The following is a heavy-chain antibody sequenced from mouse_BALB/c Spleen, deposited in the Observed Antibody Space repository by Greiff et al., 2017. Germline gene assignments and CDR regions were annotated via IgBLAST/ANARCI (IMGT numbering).Heavy chain of an antibody. CDR1: GFNFSSFG. V-gene: IGHV5-17*02. D-gene: IGHD4-1*01. CDR3: ANWDSGMDY. CDR2: ISSGSSTI. Sequence: EVQVVESGGGLVQPGGSRKLSCAASGFNFSSFGMHWVRQAPEKGLEWVAYISSGSSTIYYADTVQGRFTISRDNPKNTLFLQMTSLRSEDTAMYYCANWDSGMDYWGQGTSVTVSS. J-gene: IGHJ4*01.